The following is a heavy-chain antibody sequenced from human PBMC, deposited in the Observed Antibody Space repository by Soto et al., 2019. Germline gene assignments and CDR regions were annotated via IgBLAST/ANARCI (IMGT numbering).Heavy chain of an antibody. CDR3: ARLVLYSSSGYYYGMDV. D-gene: IGHD6-6*01. V-gene: IGHV4-59*01. Sequence: SETLSLTCTVSCGSISSYYWSWIRQPPGKGLEWIGYIYYSGSTNYNPSLKSRVTISVDTSKNQFSLKLSSVTAADTAVYYCARLVLYSSSGYYYGMDVWGQGTTVTVSS. J-gene: IGHJ6*02. CDR1: CGSISSYY. CDR2: IYYSGST.